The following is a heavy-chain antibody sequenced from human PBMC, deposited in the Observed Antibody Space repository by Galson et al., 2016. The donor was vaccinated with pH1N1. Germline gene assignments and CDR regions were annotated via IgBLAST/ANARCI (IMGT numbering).Heavy chain of an antibody. Sequence: SCAASGFTFNIFAMSWVRQAPGKGPEWVSSISASGANTNYADPVKGRFTISRDNSKNTLYLQTNSLRAEDTAIYYCVKLDSSGYYYGRFDSWGQGTLVTVSS. CDR3: VKLDSSGYYYGRFDS. CDR2: ISASGANT. CDR1: GFTFNIFA. J-gene: IGHJ4*02. V-gene: IGHV3-23*01. D-gene: IGHD3-22*01.